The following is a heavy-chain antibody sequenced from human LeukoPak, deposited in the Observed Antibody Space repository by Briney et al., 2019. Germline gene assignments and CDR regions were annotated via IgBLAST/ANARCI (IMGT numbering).Heavy chain of an antibody. V-gene: IGHV4-59*05. CDR2: IYYSGST. CDR3: ARQVRPHDKIDY. D-gene: IGHD1-1*01. Sequence: SETLSLTCTVSGGSISSYYWSWIRQPPGKGLEWIGSIYYSGSTYYNPSLKSRVTISVDTSKNQFSLKLSSVTAADTAVYYCARQVRPHDKIDYWGQGTLVTVSS. CDR1: GGSISSYY. J-gene: IGHJ4*02.